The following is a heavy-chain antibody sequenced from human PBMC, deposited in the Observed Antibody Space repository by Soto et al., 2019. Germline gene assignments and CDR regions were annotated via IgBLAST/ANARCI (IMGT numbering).Heavy chain of an antibody. CDR3: TRDGPIVAPRDWFDP. V-gene: IGHV3-49*04. D-gene: IGHD5-12*01. CDR2: IRSKAYGGTT. Sequence: HPGGSLRLSCTASGFTFGDYAMSWVRQAPGKGLEWVGFIRSKAYGGTTEYAASVKGRFTISRDDSKSIAYLQMNSLKTEDTAVYYCTRDGPIVAPRDWFDPWGQGTLGTVS. CDR1: GFTFGDYA. J-gene: IGHJ5*02.